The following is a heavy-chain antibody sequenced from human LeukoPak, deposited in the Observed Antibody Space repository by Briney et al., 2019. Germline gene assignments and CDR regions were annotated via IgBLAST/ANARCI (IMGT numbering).Heavy chain of an antibody. Sequence: GGSLRLSCAASGFTFSSYWMSWVRQAPGKGLEWVANIKQDGSEKYYVDSVKGRFTISRNNAKNSLYLQMNSLRDEDTALYYCATSAAGFDYWGQGTLVTVSS. CDR3: ATSAAGFDY. CDR1: GFTFSSYW. CDR2: IKQDGSEK. V-gene: IGHV3-7*01. J-gene: IGHJ4*02. D-gene: IGHD6-13*01.